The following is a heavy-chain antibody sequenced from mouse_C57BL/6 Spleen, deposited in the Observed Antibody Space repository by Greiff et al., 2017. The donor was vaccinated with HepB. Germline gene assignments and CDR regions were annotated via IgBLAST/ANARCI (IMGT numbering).Heavy chain of an antibody. CDR3: ARGDYGSSYNYAMDY. D-gene: IGHD1-1*01. CDR1: GYTFTSYW. J-gene: IGHJ4*01. CDR2: IDPSDSYT. V-gene: IGHV1-50*01. Sequence: VQLQQPGAELVKPGASVKLSCKASGYTFTSYWMQWVKQRPGQGLEWIGEIDPSDSYTNYNQKFKGKATLTVDTSSSTAYMQLSSLTSEDSAVYYWARGDYGSSYNYAMDYWGQGTSVTVSS.